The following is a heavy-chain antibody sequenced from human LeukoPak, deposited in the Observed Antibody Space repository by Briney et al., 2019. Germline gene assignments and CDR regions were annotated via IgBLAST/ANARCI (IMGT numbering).Heavy chain of an antibody. J-gene: IGHJ5*02. CDR2: ISYDGSNK. CDR1: GFTFSSYA. Sequence: PGRSLRLSCAASGFTFSSYAMHWVRQAPGKGLEWVAVISYDGSNKYYADSVKGRFTISRDNPKNTLYLQMNSLRAEDTAVYYCARDMPLDPWGQGTLVTVSS. CDR3: ARDMPLDP. V-gene: IGHV3-30*01. D-gene: IGHD2-2*01.